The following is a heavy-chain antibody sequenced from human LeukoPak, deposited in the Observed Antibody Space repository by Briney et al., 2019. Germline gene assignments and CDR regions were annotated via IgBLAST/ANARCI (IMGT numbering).Heavy chain of an antibody. D-gene: IGHD5-24*01. CDR3: ARRRLGYYFDY. V-gene: IGHV4-34*01. CDR1: GGSFSGYY. Sequence: KPSXXLSLSCGVYGGSFSGYYWSWIRQPPGKGLEWGGEINPRGSTNYNPSLMSRVTLSADTSKNEFSLPLNSVTAADTAVYYCARRRLGYYFDYWGQGTLVTVSS. J-gene: IGHJ4*02. CDR2: INPRGST.